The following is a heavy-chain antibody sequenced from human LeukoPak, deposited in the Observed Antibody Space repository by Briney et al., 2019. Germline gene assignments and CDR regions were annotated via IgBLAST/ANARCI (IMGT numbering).Heavy chain of an antibody. J-gene: IGHJ3*02. Sequence: GGSLRLSCVASGFTFSRYGMDWVRQAPGKGLEWVAFIRYDGTNKYYAGSVKGRFTISRDNSKNTLYLQTNSLRAEDTAVYYCAKTTSGWFVDAFDIWGQGTMVTVSS. CDR3: AKTTSGWFVDAFDI. CDR1: GFTFSRYG. CDR2: IRYDGTNK. D-gene: IGHD6-19*01. V-gene: IGHV3-30*02.